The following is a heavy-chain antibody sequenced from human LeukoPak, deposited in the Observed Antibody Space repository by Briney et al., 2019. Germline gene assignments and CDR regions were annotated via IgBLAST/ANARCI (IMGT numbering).Heavy chain of an antibody. Sequence: GRSLRLSCAASEFTISSYAMHWVRQAPGKGLEWVAVISYDGTNKFYADSVKGRFTISRDNSKNTLYLQMNSLRAEDTALYYCARWATMVRGVIISPHSLDFWGQGALVTVSS. CDR2: ISYDGTNK. J-gene: IGHJ4*02. D-gene: IGHD3-10*01. CDR1: EFTISSYA. CDR3: ARWATMVRGVIISPHSLDF. V-gene: IGHV3-30*04.